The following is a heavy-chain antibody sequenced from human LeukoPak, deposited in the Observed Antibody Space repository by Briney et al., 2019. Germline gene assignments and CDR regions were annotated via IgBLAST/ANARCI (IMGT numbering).Heavy chain of an antibody. V-gene: IGHV3-66*02. Sequence: PGGSLRLSCAASGFTVTSNYMSWVRQAPGKGLEWVSVIYSGGSTYYADSVKGRLTISRDNSKNTLYLQMNSLRAEDTAVYYCAGKMGLMVYAIWFDPWGQGTLVTVSS. D-gene: IGHD2-8*01. J-gene: IGHJ5*02. CDR1: GFTVTSNY. CDR2: IYSGGST. CDR3: AGKMGLMVYAIWFDP.